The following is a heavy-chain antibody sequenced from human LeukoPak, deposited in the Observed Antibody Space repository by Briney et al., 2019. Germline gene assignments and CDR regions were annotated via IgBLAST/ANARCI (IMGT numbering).Heavy chain of an antibody. J-gene: IGHJ4*02. CDR3: ARAVAAGHLFDY. Sequence: ASVNVSCKSSGYTFTSYYMHWVRQAPGQELEWMGIINPSDGSTSYAQKFQGRVTMIRDMPTSLVYMELSSLRSEDTAVYYCARAVAAGHLFDYWGQGTLVTVSS. CDR2: INPSDGST. CDR1: GYTFTSYY. D-gene: IGHD6-13*01. V-gene: IGHV1-46*01.